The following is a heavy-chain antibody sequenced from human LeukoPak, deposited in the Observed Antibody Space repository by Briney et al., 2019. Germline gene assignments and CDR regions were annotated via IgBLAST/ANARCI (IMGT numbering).Heavy chain of an antibody. Sequence: PSETLSLTCTVSGGSISSYYWSWIRQPPGKGLEWIGYIYYSGSTNYNPSLKSRVTISVDTSKNQFSLKLSSVTAADTAVYYCASTYCGGYCYSPDDYYYMDVWGKGTTVTVSS. D-gene: IGHD2-21*01. CDR2: IYYSGST. CDR3: ASTYCGGYCYSPDDYYYMDV. CDR1: GGSISSYY. J-gene: IGHJ6*03. V-gene: IGHV4-59*01.